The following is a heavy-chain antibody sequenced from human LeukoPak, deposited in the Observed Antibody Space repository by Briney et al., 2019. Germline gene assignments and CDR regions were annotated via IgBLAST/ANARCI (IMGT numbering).Heavy chain of an antibody. D-gene: IGHD6-13*01. CDR3: ARTAIAAAAFYNWFDS. CDR2: ISYDGSNK. V-gene: IGHV3-30*04. Sequence: PGGSLRLSCAASGFTFSSYAMHWVRQAPGKGLEWVAVISYDGSNKYYADSVKGRFTISRDNSKNTLYLQMNSLRAEDTAVYYCARTAIAAAAFYNWFDSWGQGTLVTVSS. J-gene: IGHJ5*01. CDR1: GFTFSSYA.